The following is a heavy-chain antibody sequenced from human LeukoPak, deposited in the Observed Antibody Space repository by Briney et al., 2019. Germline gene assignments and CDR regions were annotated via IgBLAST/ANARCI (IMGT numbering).Heavy chain of an antibody. Sequence: GGSLRLSCAASGFTVSSNYMSWVRQAPGKGLEWVSVIYRGDNTYYAASVKGRFTVSRDISKNTLFLQMNSLRAEDTAVYYCARGGARQQLVENYFDHWGRGTLVTVSS. CDR1: GFTVSSNY. J-gene: IGHJ4*02. CDR3: ARGGARQQLVENYFDH. V-gene: IGHV3-53*01. CDR2: IYRGDNT. D-gene: IGHD6-13*01.